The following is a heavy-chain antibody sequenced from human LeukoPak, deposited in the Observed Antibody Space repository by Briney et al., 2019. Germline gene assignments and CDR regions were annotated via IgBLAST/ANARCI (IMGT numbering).Heavy chain of an antibody. D-gene: IGHD4/OR15-4a*01. Sequence: GVSLRLSCTVSGFTVSSNSMSWVRQAPGKGLEWVSFIFSSTHYSDSVKGRFTISRDNSKNTLYLQMNSLRAEDTAVYYCARRAGAYSHPYDYWGQGTLVTVSS. CDR2: IFSST. CDR1: GFTVSSNS. V-gene: IGHV3-53*01. J-gene: IGHJ4*02. CDR3: ARRAGAYSHPYDY.